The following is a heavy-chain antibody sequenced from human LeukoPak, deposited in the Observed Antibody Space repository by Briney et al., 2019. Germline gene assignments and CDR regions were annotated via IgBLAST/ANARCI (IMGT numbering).Heavy chain of an antibody. D-gene: IGHD1-26*01. CDR3: ARDKAPEWELPY. CDR1: GYTFTGYY. J-gene: IGHJ4*02. CDR2: ISAYNGNT. V-gene: IGHV1-18*04. Sequence: ASVKVSCKASGYTFTGYYMHWVRQAPGQGLEWMGWISAYNGNTNYAQKLQGRVTMTTDTSTSTAYMELRSLRSDDTAVYYCARDKAPEWELPYWGQGTLVTVSS.